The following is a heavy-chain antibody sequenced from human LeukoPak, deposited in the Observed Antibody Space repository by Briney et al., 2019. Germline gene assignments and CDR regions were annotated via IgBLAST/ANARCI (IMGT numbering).Heavy chain of an antibody. V-gene: IGHV3-7*01. D-gene: IGHD2-2*01. Sequence: PGGSLRLSXAASGFTFSSYWMSWVRQAPGKGLEWVANIKQDGSEKYYVDSVKGRFTISRDNAKNSLYLQMNSLRAEDTAVYYCASGFGIDCSSTSCSYFDYWGQGTLVTVSS. CDR3: ASGFGIDCSSTSCSYFDY. CDR2: IKQDGSEK. CDR1: GFTFSSYW. J-gene: IGHJ4*02.